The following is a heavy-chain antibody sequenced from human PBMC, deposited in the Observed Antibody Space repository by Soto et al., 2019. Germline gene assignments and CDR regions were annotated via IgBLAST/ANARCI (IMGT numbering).Heavy chain of an antibody. Sequence: ETLSLTCAVSGVSISSNNWWSWVRQAPGKGLEWVSAISGSGGSTYYADSVKGRFTISRDNSKNTLYLQMNSLRAEDTAVYYCAKENGYSSSWFEFDYWGQGTLVTVS. CDR2: ISGSGGST. CDR3: AKENGYSSSWFEFDY. CDR1: GVSISSNN. D-gene: IGHD6-13*01. J-gene: IGHJ4*02. V-gene: IGHV3-23*01.